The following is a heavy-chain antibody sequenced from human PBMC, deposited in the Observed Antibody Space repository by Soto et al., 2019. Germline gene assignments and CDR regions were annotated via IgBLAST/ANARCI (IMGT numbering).Heavy chain of an antibody. CDR1: SGSVSSSNW. J-gene: IGHJ6*03. D-gene: IGHD3-3*01. CDR2: IYHSGST. Sequence: PSETLSLTCAVSSGSVSSSNWWSWVRQPPGKGLEWIGEIYHSGSTNYNPSLKSRVTISVDKSKNQFSLKLSSVTAADTAVYYCARASSGLRFLEWLSRTSCYYYYMDVWGKGTTVTVSS. CDR3: ARASSGLRFLEWLSRTSCYYYYMDV. V-gene: IGHV4-4*02.